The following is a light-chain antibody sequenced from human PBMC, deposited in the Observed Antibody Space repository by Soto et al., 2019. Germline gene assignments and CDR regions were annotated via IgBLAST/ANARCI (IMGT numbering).Light chain of an antibody. CDR1: QSVTSSH. CDR3: HPYGSSRT. V-gene: IGKV3-20*01. Sequence: EIVLTHSPGTLSLSPGEIATLSCRASQSVTSSHLAWYQQKPGQAPRLLIFGASNRATGIPDRFSGSGSGTDFTLTINRLEPEDFAVYYCHPYGSSRTFGQGTKVDIK. J-gene: IGKJ1*01. CDR2: GAS.